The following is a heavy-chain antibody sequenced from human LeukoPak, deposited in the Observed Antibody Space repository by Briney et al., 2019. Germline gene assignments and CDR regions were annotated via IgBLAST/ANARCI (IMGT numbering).Heavy chain of an antibody. D-gene: IGHD1-14*01. CDR2: INADGSTA. V-gene: IGHV3-74*01. CDR3: VVVVEPPDSDGFDV. J-gene: IGHJ3*01. CDR1: EFTFSNYA. Sequence: GGSLRLSCVASEFTFSNYALSWVRQAAGKGLVWVSLINADGSTATYADSVKGRFTISRDNARNTLSLQINSLTIEDTAVYYCVVVVEPPDSDGFDVWGQGTMITVSS.